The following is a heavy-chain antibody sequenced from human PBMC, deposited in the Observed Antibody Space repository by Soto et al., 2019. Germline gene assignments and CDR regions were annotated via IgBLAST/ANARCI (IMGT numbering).Heavy chain of an antibody. J-gene: IGHJ4*01. CDR3: ARYRRPVDY. V-gene: IGHV1-18*01. Sequence: QIQLVQSGAEVKKPGASVKVSCKASGYTFSSYHITWVRQAPGQGLEWMGWISAYNGNTNYAQNLQGRVTMTTDPSTSTAYMELWSLRADDTAVDYCARYRRPVDYWGHGTLVTVSS. D-gene: IGHD3-16*02. CDR2: ISAYNGNT. CDR1: GYTFSSYH.